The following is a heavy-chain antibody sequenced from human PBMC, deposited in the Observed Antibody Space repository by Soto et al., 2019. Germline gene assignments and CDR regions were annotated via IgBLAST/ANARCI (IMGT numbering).Heavy chain of an antibody. CDR3: ARGYCSSTSCYIWDNWFDP. CDR1: GVSISSYF. J-gene: IGHJ5*02. Sequence: PSETLSLTCTVSGVSISSYFSSYIRHPPGKKLEWIGYISYSGRTNYNPSRKRRVTISVDTSKTQFSLKLSSVTAADTAVYYCARGYCSSTSCYIWDNWFDPWGQGTLVTVCS. D-gene: IGHD2-2*02. V-gene: IGHV4-59*01. CDR2: ISYSGRT.